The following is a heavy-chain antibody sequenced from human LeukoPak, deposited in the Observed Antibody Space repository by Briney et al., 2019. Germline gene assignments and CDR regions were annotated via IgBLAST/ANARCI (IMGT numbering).Heavy chain of an antibody. Sequence: GGSLRLSCAASRFTFSSDGMHWVRQAPGKGLEWVAVISYDGSIKYYADSVKGRFTISRDNSKNTLYLQMNSLRTQDTPVYHCEKDPFDYSNYPHTAGFDYWGQGTLVTVSS. D-gene: IGHD4-11*01. CDR3: EKDPFDYSNYPHTAGFDY. CDR1: RFTFSSDG. CDR2: ISYDGSIK. J-gene: IGHJ4*02. V-gene: IGHV3-30*18.